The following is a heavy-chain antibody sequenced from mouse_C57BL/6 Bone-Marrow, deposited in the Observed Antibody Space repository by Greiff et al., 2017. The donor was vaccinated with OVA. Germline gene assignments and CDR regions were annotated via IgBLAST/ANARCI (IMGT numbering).Heavy chain of an antibody. Sequence: VQLQQSVAELVRPGASVKLSCTASGFNIKNTYMHWVKQRPEQGLEWIGRIDPANGNTKYAPKFQGKATIAADTSSTPAYWQLSSLTSEDTAIEYCALYGGYYARDCWGRGTAVTVSS. CDR2: IDPANGNT. CDR3: ALYGGYYARDC. CDR1: GFNIKNTY. V-gene: IGHV14-3*01. J-gene: IGHJ4*01. D-gene: IGHD1-2*01.